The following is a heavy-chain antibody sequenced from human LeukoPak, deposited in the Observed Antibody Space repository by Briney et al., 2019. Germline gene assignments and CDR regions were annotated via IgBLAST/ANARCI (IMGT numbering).Heavy chain of an antibody. D-gene: IGHD5-18*01. CDR1: GYSISNHYY. V-gene: IGHV4-38-2*01. Sequence: SETLSLTCAVSGYSISNHYYWAWIRQPPGKGLEWIGSFCHTGNTYYNPSLQSRVAISVDTSKNQFSLELTPVTAADTAVYYCASVDTPRARYFDLWGRGILVTVSS. CDR3: ASVDTPRARYFDL. J-gene: IGHJ2*01. CDR2: FCHTGNT.